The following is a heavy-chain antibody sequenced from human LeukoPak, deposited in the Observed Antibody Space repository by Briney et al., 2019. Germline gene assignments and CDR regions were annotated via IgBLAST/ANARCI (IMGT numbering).Heavy chain of an antibody. J-gene: IGHJ4*02. V-gene: IGHV3-66*01. CDR3: ARGLLLWFVESTYYFDS. Sequence: GGSLRLSCAASEFSVGSNYMTWVRQAPGKGLEWVSLIYSGGSTYYADSVKGRFTISRDNSKNTLYLQMNSLRAEDTAVYYCARGLLLWFVESTYYFDSWGQGTLVAVSS. CDR1: EFSVGSNY. D-gene: IGHD3-10*01. CDR2: IYSGGST.